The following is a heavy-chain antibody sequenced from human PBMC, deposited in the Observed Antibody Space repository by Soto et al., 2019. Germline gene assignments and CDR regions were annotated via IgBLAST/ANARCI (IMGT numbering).Heavy chain of an antibody. V-gene: IGHV3-30*18. CDR1: GFTFSSYG. D-gene: IGHD3-10*01. CDR3: AKDRFRAGTPIDY. CDR2: ISYDGSNK. J-gene: IGHJ4*02. Sequence: QVQLVESGGGVVQPGRSLRLSCAASGFTFSSYGMHWVRQAPGKGLEWVAVISYDGSNKYYADSVKGRFTISRDNSKNTLYLQMNRLRAEDTAVYYCAKDRFRAGTPIDYWGQGTLVTVSS.